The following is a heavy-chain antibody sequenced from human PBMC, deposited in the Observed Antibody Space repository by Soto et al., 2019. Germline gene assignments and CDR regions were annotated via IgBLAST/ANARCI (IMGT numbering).Heavy chain of an antibody. D-gene: IGHD2-15*01. Sequence: GGSLRLSCAASGFTFSSYWMHWVRQAPGKGLVWVSRINSDGSSTSYADSVKGRFTISRDNAKNTLYLQMNSLRAEDTAVYYCARGGYCSGGSCYSGFDYYYYYYMDVWGKGTTVTVSS. J-gene: IGHJ6*03. V-gene: IGHV3-74*01. CDR2: INSDGSST. CDR1: GFTFSSYW. CDR3: ARGGYCSGGSCYSGFDYYYYYYMDV.